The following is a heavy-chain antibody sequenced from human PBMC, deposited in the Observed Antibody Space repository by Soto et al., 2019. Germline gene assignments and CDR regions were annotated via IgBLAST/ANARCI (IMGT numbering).Heavy chain of an antibody. CDR3: ARNAESGYSYGIDY. CDR1: GGSFSGYY. J-gene: IGHJ4*02. D-gene: IGHD5-18*01. Sequence: QVQLQQWGAGLLKPSETLSLTCAVYGGSFSGYYWSWIRQPPGKGLEWIGEINHSGSTNYNPSLKSRVTISVDTSKIQFSLKLSSVTAADTAVYYCARNAESGYSYGIDYWGQGTLVTVSS. V-gene: IGHV4-34*01. CDR2: INHSGST.